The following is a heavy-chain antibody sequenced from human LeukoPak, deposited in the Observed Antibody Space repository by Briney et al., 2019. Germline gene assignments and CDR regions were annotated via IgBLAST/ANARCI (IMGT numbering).Heavy chain of an antibody. J-gene: IGHJ4*02. CDR2: LKSDGSTA. CDR3: ARGIYGDPVAFDS. Sequence: GGSLRPSCAASGFTFSSFNMHWVRQAPGKGLVWVSRLKSDGSTAMYADSVQGRFTISRDNARNTVHLLMSSLTVEDTGVYYCARGIYGDPVAFDSWGQGALVTVSS. D-gene: IGHD4-17*01. V-gene: IGHV3-74*03. CDR1: GFTFSSFN.